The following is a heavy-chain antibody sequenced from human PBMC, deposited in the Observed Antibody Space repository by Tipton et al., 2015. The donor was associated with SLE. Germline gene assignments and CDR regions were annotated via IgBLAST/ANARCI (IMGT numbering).Heavy chain of an antibody. CDR1: GFAFSFHT. D-gene: IGHD4-17*01. J-gene: IGHJ4*02. CDR2: VTNSGGTT. CDR3: ARDAYGDSTVLLDY. V-gene: IGHV3-23*01. Sequence: SLRLSCTASGFAFSFHTMTWVRQAPGKGLEWVSGVTNSGGTTWYADSVKDRFTISRDNSKNTLYLHMNSLRPEDTAVYYCARDAYGDSTVLLDYWGQGTLVTVSS.